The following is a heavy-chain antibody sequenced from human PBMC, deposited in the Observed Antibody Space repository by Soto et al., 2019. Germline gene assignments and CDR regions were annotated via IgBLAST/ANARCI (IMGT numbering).Heavy chain of an antibody. V-gene: IGHV3-11*01. CDR2: ISSSGSTI. J-gene: IGHJ4*02. Sequence: GGSLRFSCAASGLTFNDYYMSWIRHAQGKGLEWVSYISSSGSTIYYADSVKGRFTISRDNAKNSLYLQMNSQRAEDTAVYYCARDGRDGYNWGAYNFDYCHQGTRVPVSP. D-gene: IGHD5-12*01. CDR3: ARDGRDGYNWGAYNFDY. CDR1: GLTFNDYY.